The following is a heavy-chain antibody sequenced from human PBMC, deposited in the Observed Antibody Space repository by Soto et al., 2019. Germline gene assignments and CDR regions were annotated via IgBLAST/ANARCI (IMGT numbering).Heavy chain of an antibody. V-gene: IGHV3-7*01. CDR3: ATFSSSWYLYNY. D-gene: IGHD6-13*01. J-gene: IGHJ4*02. CDR2: IKQDGSEK. Sequence: EVQLVESGGGLVQPGGSLSLSWAASGFTFSSYGLSWVGQAPGKGLEWVANIKQDGSEKYYVDSVKGRFTITRDNAKNSLYLQMNSLRAEDTAVYYCATFSSSWYLYNYWGQGTLVTVSS. CDR1: GFTFSSYG.